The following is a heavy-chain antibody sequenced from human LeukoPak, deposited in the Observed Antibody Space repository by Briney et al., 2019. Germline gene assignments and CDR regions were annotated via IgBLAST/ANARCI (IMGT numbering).Heavy chain of an antibody. J-gene: IGHJ4*02. Sequence: NPSETLSLTCAVSGGSISSSNWWSWVRQPPGKGLEWIGEIYHSGSTNYNPSLKSRVTISVDKSKNQFSLKLSSVTAADTAVYYCASGESGYSGYDYYTSWGQGTLVTVSS. D-gene: IGHD5-12*01. V-gene: IGHV4-4*02. CDR3: ASGESGYSGYDYYTS. CDR2: IYHSGST. CDR1: GGSISSSNW.